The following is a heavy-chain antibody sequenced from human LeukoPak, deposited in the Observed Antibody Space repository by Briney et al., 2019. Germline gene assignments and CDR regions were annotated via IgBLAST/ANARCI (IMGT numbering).Heavy chain of an antibody. CDR1: GYTFTGYY. V-gene: IGHV1-2*02. CDR2: INPNSGGT. D-gene: IGHD5-18*01. CDR3: ARXRGYSYGYASDY. Sequence: ASVKVSCKASGYTFTGYYMHWVRQAPGQGLEWMGWINPNSGGTNYAQKFQGRVTMTRDTSISTAYMELSRLRSDDTAVYYCARXRGYSYGYASDYWGQGTLVTVSS. J-gene: IGHJ4*02.